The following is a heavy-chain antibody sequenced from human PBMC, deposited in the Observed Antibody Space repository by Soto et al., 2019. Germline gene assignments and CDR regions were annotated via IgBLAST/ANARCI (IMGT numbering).Heavy chain of an antibody. Sequence: PSETLSLTCAVSGGSISSGGYSWSWIRQPPGKGLEWIGYIYYSGSTNYNPSLKSRVTISVDTSKNQFSLKLSSVTAADTAVYYCARERLYYDSSGPAMDVWGQGTTVTVSS. CDR3: ARERLYYDSSGPAMDV. J-gene: IGHJ6*02. D-gene: IGHD3-22*01. CDR1: GGSISSGGYS. V-gene: IGHV4-61*08. CDR2: IYYSGST.